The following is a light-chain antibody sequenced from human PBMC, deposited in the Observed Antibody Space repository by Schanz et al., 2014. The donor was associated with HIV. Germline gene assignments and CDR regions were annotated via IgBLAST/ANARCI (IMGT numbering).Light chain of an antibody. V-gene: IGKV3-20*01. Sequence: EIVLTQSPGTLSLSPGERATLSCRASQSVSSSYLAWYQQKPGQAPRLLIYGASTRATGIPARFSGSGSGTDFTLTISRLEPEDFAVYHCHQYGNSPWTFGQGTKVEIK. CDR1: QSVSSSY. CDR2: GAS. CDR3: HQYGNSPWT. J-gene: IGKJ1*01.